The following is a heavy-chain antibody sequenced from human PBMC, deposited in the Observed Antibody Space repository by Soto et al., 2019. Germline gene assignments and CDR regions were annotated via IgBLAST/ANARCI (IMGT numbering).Heavy chain of an antibody. D-gene: IGHD2-15*01. Sequence: ASVKVSCKASGYTFTSYCMHWVRQAPGQGLEWMGIINPSGGSTSYAQKFQGRVTMTRDTSTSTVYMELSSLRSEDTAVYYCARGPRYCSGGSCYYFDYWGQGTLVTVXS. V-gene: IGHV1-46*03. CDR1: GYTFTSYC. CDR3: ARGPRYCSGGSCYYFDY. J-gene: IGHJ4*02. CDR2: INPSGGST.